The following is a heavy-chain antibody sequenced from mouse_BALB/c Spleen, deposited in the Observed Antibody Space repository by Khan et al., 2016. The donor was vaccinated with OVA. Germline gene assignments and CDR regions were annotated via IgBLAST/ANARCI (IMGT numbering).Heavy chain of an antibody. Sequence: EVQLVESGPGLVKPSRSLSLTCTVTGYSITSGYAWNWIRQFPGNKLEWMGYISYSGVTSYTPSLKSRISITRDTSKNQFFLQLNSVTTEDTATYYCARGNYYGYYFDYWGQGTTLTGSS. J-gene: IGHJ2*01. V-gene: IGHV3-2*02. CDR1: GYSITSGYA. D-gene: IGHD1-1*01. CDR2: ISYSGVT. CDR3: ARGNYYGYYFDY.